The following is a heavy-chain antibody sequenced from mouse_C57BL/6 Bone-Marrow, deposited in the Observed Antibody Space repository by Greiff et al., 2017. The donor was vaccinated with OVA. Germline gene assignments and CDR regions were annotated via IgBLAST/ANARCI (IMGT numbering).Heavy chain of an antibody. CDR3: AYYYGSSPWYFDV. D-gene: IGHD1-1*01. V-gene: IGHV1-50*01. J-gene: IGHJ1*03. CDR2: IDPSDSYT. Sequence: VQLQQSGAELARPGASVKLSCKASGYTFTSYWMQWVKQRPGQGLEWIGEIDPSDSYTNYNQKFKGKATLTVDTSSSTAYMQLSSLTSEDSAVYYCAYYYGSSPWYFDVWGTGTTVTVSS. CDR1: GYTFTSYW.